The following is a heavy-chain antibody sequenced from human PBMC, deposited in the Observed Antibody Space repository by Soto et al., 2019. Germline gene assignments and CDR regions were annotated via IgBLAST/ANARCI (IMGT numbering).Heavy chain of an antibody. V-gene: IGHV3-74*01. J-gene: IGHJ5*02. CDR2: INSDGSST. Sequence: LRLSCAASGFTFSSYWMHWVRQAPGKGLVWVSRINSDGSSTSYADSVKGRFTISRDNAKNTLYLQMNSLRAEDTAVYYCARDTEHDYGDEPNWFDPWGQGTLVTVSS. D-gene: IGHD4-17*01. CDR1: GFTFSSYW. CDR3: ARDTEHDYGDEPNWFDP.